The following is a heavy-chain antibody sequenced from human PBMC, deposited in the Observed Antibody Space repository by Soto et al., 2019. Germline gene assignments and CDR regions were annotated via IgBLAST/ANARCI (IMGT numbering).Heavy chain of an antibody. CDR2: ISGSGDSP. Sequence: GGSLRLSCAASGFTFSNYAMSWVRQAPGKGLEWVSIISGSGDSPYYADSVKGRFTISRDNSRNTLYLQMNSLRAGDSAKYYCAKEGTSGLYYFYFWGQGSLVTVAS. D-gene: IGHD6-19*01. V-gene: IGHV3-23*01. J-gene: IGHJ4*02. CDR1: GFTFSNYA. CDR3: AKEGTSGLYYFYF.